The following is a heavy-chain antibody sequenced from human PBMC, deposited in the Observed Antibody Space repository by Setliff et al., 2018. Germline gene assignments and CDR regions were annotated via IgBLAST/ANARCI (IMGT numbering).Heavy chain of an antibody. J-gene: IGHJ6*02. Sequence: ASVKVSCKASGYTFTSYYMHWVRQAPGQGLEWMGIINPSGGSTSYAQKFQGRVTMTRDTSTSTVYMELSSLRSEDTAVYYCARGLYCSSTSCYPFYYYYYGMDVWGQGTTVTVS. CDR2: INPSGGST. V-gene: IGHV1-46*01. CDR3: ARGLYCSSTSCYPFYYYYYGMDV. CDR1: GYTFTSYY. D-gene: IGHD2-2*01.